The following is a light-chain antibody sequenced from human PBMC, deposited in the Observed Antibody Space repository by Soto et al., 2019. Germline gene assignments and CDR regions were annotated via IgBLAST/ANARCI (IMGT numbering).Light chain of an antibody. J-gene: IGLJ2*01. CDR3: SSYTLINTLI. Sequence: QSALTQPASVSGSPGQSITISCTGTSSDVGGYNYVSWYQQHPGKAPRLMIYEVTNRPSGVSNRFSGSKSGNTASLTISGLQAEDEADYYCSSYTLINTLIFGGGTKVTVL. V-gene: IGLV2-14*01. CDR1: SSDVGGYNY. CDR2: EVT.